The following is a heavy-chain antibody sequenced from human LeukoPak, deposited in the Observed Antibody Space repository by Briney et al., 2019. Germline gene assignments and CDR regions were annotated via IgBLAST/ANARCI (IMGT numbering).Heavy chain of an antibody. CDR3: AARDCSTTSCYGGLFDY. J-gene: IGHJ4*02. Sequence: GGSLRLSCAASGLSVSSKYMNWVRQAPGKGLEWVSLLYSGGSTYYADSVKGRLTISRDSSKNTVYLQMNSLRAEDTAVYYCAARDCSTTSCYGGLFDYWGQGTLVTVSS. CDR2: LYSGGST. V-gene: IGHV3-53*01. CDR1: GLSVSSKY. D-gene: IGHD2-2*01.